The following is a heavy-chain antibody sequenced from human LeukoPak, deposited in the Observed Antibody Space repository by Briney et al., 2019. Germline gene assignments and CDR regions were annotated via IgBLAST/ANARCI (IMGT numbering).Heavy chain of an antibody. J-gene: IGHJ5*02. D-gene: IGHD3-9*01. CDR3: ARSDILTGYYTP. CDR1: GFTFSSYG. CDR2: IWYDGSNK. V-gene: IGHV3-33*01. Sequence: GRSLRLSCAASGFTFSSYGMHWVRQAPGKGLEWAAVIWYDGSNKYYADSVKGRFTISRDNSKNTLYLQMNSLRAEDTAVYYCARSDILTGYYTPWGQGTLVTVSS.